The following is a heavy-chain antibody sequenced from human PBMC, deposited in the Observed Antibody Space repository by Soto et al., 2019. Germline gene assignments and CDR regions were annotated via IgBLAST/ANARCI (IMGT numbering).Heavy chain of an antibody. CDR2: FFYSGDK. Sequence: SLTCCVSDGSISSGGYHWGRIRQHPGKGLEWIGFFFYSGDKYYNPSLKGRAAISLDTSENQFSLKLSSVTAADTAVYYCARGAGIAATGSSDWFDPWGQGTLVTVSS. D-gene: IGHD6-13*01. V-gene: IGHV4-31*03. CDR3: ARGAGIAATGSSDWFDP. CDR1: DGSISSGGYH. J-gene: IGHJ5*02.